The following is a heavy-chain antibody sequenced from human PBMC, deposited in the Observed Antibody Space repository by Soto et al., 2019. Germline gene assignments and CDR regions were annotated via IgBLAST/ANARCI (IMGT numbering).Heavy chain of an antibody. CDR3: AKDWGSSWYFDY. CDR1: GCTFDDYA. V-gene: IGHV3-9*01. Sequence: EVQLVESGGGLVQPGRSLRLSCAASGCTFDDYAMHWVRQAPGKGLEWVSGISWNSGSIGYADSVKGRFTISRDNAKNSLYLQMNSLRAEDTALYYCAKDWGSSWYFDYWGQGTLVTVSS. D-gene: IGHD6-13*01. J-gene: IGHJ4*02. CDR2: ISWNSGSI.